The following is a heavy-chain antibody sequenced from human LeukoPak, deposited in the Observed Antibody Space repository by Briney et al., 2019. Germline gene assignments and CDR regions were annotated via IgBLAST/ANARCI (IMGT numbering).Heavy chain of an antibody. D-gene: IGHD6-6*01. CDR2: IYYSGST. V-gene: IGHV4-39*01. J-gene: IGHJ3*02. Sequence: PSETLSLTCTVSGGSISSSSYYWGWIRQPPGKGLEWIGSIYYSGSTYYNPSLKSRVTISVDTSKNQFSLKLSSVTAADTAVYYCATRVTAARQTDDAFDIWGQGTMVTVSS. CDR1: GGSISSSSYY. CDR3: ATRVTAARQTDDAFDI.